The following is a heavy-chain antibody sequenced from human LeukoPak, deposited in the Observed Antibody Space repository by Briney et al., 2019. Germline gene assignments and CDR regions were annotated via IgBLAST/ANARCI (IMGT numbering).Heavy chain of an antibody. D-gene: IGHD5-24*01. CDR1: GFTFSSYS. CDR3: ARDRGGYNPDAFDI. J-gene: IGHJ3*02. Sequence: PGGSLRLSCAASGFTFSSYSMNWVRQAPGKGLEWVSSISSSSSYIYYADSVKGRFTISRDNAKNSLYLQMNSLRAEDTAVYYCARDRGGYNPDAFDIWGQGTMVTVSS. CDR2: ISSSSSYI. V-gene: IGHV3-21*01.